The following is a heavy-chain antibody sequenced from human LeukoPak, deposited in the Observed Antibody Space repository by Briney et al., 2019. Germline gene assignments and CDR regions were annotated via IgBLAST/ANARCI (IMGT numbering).Heavy chain of an antibody. D-gene: IGHD6-13*01. CDR3: APIAAAGTGVN. V-gene: IGHV1-69*06. CDR1: GGTFSSYA. CDR2: IIPIFGTA. Sequence: GASVKVSCKASGGTFSSYAISWVRQAPGQGLEWMGGIIPIFGTANYAQKFQGRVTITADKSTSTAYMELSSLRSEDTAVYYCAPIAAAGTGVNWGQGTLVTVSS. J-gene: IGHJ4*02.